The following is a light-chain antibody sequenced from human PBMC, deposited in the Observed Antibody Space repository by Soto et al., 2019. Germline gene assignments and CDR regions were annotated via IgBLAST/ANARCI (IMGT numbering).Light chain of an antibody. Sequence: IGLSKSPGTLSLSQGERATLSCRASQSVGSDYLAWYQPKPGQAPRILIFGASGRATGIPDRFSGSGSGTHFTLTISRLEPEDFAVYYCQQYGSLSWTFGQGTKVDI. CDR3: QQYGSLSWT. CDR1: QSVGSDY. CDR2: GAS. V-gene: IGKV3-20*01. J-gene: IGKJ1*01.